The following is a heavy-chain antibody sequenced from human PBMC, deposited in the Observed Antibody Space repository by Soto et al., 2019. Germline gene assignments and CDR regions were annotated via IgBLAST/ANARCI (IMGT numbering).Heavy chain of an antibody. D-gene: IGHD3-10*01. CDR2: ISSSGSTA. V-gene: IGHV3-48*03. CDR3: TRAAWFPYLSFY. Sequence: GGSLRLSCAASGFTFSRFELHWVRQAPGKGLEWVSYISSSGSTAYYASSVEGRFTISRDNANNSVYLQMDSLRAEDTALYYCTRAAWFPYLSFYWGQGALVTVSS. CDR1: GFTFSRFE. J-gene: IGHJ4*02.